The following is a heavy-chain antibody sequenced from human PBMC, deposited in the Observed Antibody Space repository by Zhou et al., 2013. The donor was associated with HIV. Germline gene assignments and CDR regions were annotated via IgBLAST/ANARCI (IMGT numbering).Heavy chain of an antibody. CDR2: IIPLSGTS. D-gene: IGHD6-13*01. V-gene: IGHV1-69*12. Sequence: QVQLVQSGAEVRKPGSSVKVSCKASGGSLTSYAISWVRQAPGQGLEWMGGIIPLSGTSNYAQKFQGRVSITADDSTSTAYMELSSLRSEDTAVYYCVVAAAGTNRYYYYYGMDVWGQGTTVTVSS. CDR1: GGSLTSYA. CDR3: VVAAAGTNRYYYYYGMDV. J-gene: IGHJ6*02.